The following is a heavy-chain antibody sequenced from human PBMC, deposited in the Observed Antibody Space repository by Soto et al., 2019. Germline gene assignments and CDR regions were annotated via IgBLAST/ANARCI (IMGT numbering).Heavy chain of an antibody. CDR1: GYTFSSYD. V-gene: IGHV1-8*01. CDR3: ARGLNYSGMDV. CDR2: MNPNSGNT. J-gene: IGHJ6*02. Sequence: QVQLVQSGAEVKKPGASVKVSCKASGYTFSSYDINWVQQATGQGLEWMGWMNPNSGNTGYAQRFQGRVTLTWDSSKGTAYMELTSLRSEDTAMYYCARGLNYSGMDVWGQGTTVTVSS.